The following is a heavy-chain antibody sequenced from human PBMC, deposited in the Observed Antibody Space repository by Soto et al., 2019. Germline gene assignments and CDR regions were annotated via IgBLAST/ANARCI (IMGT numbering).Heavy chain of an antibody. D-gene: IGHD5-12*01. Sequence: PSETLSLTCTVSAGYISSGFYFWSWMRQPPGKGLEWLGHIYSSGTAYYNPSLKSRLTISVDASKNQFSLKLTSVTAPDTAIYYCASRQQQVALVDYWGQGTLVTVSS. J-gene: IGHJ4*02. CDR2: IYSSGTA. CDR1: AGYISSGFYF. CDR3: ASRQQQVALVDY. V-gene: IGHV4-30-4*01.